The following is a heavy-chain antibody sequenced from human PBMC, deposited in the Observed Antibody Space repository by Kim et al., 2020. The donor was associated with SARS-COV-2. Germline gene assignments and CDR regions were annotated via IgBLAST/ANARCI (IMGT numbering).Heavy chain of an antibody. CDR1: GFTFSSYG. D-gene: IGHD1-26*01. CDR3: ARDLLVGATSDGRDV. Sequence: GGSLRLSCAASGFTFSSYGMHWLRQAPGKGLEWVADIRQDGSNKYYADSVKGRFTISRDNSKNTLYLQMNSLRAEDTAVYYCARDLLVGATSDGRDVWGQETTVTVSS. CDR2: IRQDGSNK. J-gene: IGHJ6*02. V-gene: IGHV3-33*01.